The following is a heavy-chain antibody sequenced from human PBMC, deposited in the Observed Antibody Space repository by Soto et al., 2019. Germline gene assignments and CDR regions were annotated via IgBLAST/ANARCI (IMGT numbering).Heavy chain of an antibody. Sequence: SPTLSLTCAISGDSVSSNSAAWNWIRQSPSRGLEWLGRTYYRSKWYNDYAVSVKSRITINPDTSKNQFSLQLNSVTPEETAVYYCARDIVATIFDYYYGMDVWGQGTTVTVSS. J-gene: IGHJ6*02. CDR3: ARDIVATIFDYYYGMDV. CDR1: GDSVSSNSAA. CDR2: TYYRSKWYN. D-gene: IGHD5-12*01. V-gene: IGHV6-1*01.